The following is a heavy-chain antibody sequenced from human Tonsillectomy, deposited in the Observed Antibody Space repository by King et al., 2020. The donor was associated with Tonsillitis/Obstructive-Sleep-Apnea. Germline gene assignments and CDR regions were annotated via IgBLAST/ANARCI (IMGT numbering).Heavy chain of an antibody. Sequence: VQLVESGGGLVQPGGSLRLSCAASGFTFSSYAISWVRQAPGKGLEWVSAISGSGGSTYYADSVKGRFTISRDNSKNTLYLQMNSLRAEDTAVYYCGRPDCSSTSCYTVDYWGQGTLVTVSS. D-gene: IGHD2-2*02. V-gene: IGHV3-23*04. CDR3: GRPDCSSTSCYTVDY. J-gene: IGHJ4*02. CDR1: GFTFSSYA. CDR2: ISGSGGST.